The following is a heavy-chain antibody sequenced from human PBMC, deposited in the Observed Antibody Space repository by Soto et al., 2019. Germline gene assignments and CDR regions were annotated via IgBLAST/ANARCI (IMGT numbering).Heavy chain of an antibody. J-gene: IGHJ4*02. CDR2: ISAYNGNT. D-gene: IGHD3-10*01. CDR1: GYTLTSYG. CDR3: ARDLAGSQHFDY. V-gene: IGHV1-18*04. Sequence: ASVKVSCKASGYTLTSYGISWVRQAPGQGLEWMGWISAYNGNTNYAQKLQGRVTMTTDTSTSTAYMELRSLRSDDTAVYCCARDLAGSQHFDYWGQGTLVTVSS.